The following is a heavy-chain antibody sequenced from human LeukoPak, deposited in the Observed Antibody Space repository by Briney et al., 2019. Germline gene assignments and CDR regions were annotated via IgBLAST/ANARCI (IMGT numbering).Heavy chain of an antibody. J-gene: IGHJ4*02. CDR1: GGSISSSNW. D-gene: IGHD4-11*01. V-gene: IGHV4-4*02. CDR3: ARHGGTRVTLVEVYYFDY. CDR2: IYHSGST. Sequence: SGTLSLTCAVAGGSISSSNWWSWVRQPPRKGLEWMGDIYHSGSTNHSPSLKSRVSISADTSKNQFSLKLSSVTAADTAVYYCARHGGTRVTLVEVYYFDYWGQGTLVTVSS.